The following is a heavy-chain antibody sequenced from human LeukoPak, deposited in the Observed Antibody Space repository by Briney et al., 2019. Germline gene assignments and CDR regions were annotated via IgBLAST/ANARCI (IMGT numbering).Heavy chain of an antibody. CDR3: ARGDCSSTSCYAFDI. V-gene: IGHV3-20*04. CDR2: INWNGGST. D-gene: IGHD2-2*01. J-gene: IGHJ3*02. Sequence: GGSLRLSCAASGFTFDDYGMSWVRQAPGKGLEWVSGINWNGGSTGYADSVKGRFTISRDNAKNSLYLQMNSLRAEDTALYYCARGDCSSTSCYAFDIWGQGTMVTVSS. CDR1: GFTFDDYG.